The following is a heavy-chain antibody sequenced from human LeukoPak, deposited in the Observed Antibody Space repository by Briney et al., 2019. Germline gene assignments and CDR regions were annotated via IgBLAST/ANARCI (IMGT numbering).Heavy chain of an antibody. V-gene: IGHV3-11*06. D-gene: IGHD3-10*01. CDR3: ARDLMVRGVSYYGMDV. CDR2: ISSSSSYT. J-gene: IGHJ6*04. Sequence: GGSLRLSCADSGFTFSDYYMSWIRQAPGEGLEWVSYISSSSSYTNYADSVKGRFTISRDNAKNSLYLQMNSLRAEDTAVYYCARDLMVRGVSYYGMDVWGKGTTVTVSS. CDR1: GFTFSDYY.